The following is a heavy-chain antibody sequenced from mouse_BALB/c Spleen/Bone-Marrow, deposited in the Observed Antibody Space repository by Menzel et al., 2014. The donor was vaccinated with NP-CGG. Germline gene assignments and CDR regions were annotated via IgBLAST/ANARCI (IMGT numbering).Heavy chain of an antibody. J-gene: IGHJ2*01. CDR1: GFTFTDYY. V-gene: IGHV7-3*02. D-gene: IGHD2-2*01. Sequence: EVKLMESGGGLVQPGGSLRLSCATSGFTFTDYYMSWVRQPPGKALEWLGFIRNKANGYTTEYSASVKGRFTISRDNSQSILYLKMNALRAEDSATYYCARYGYDYFDYWGQGTTLTVSS. CDR3: ARYGYDYFDY. CDR2: IRNKANGYTT.